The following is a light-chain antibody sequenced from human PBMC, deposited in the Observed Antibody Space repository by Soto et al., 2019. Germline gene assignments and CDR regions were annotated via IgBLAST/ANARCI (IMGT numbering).Light chain of an antibody. J-gene: IGKJ4*01. V-gene: IGKV3-15*01. CDR3: NQYHSSFT. CDR2: GTS. CDR1: QSVGRN. Sequence: EIVMTQSPVALSVSPGERAALSCRASQSVGRNFAWYQQRPGQAPRVLIYGTSTRATGVPARFSGSGSGTDFTLTISSLQSEDFAVYYCNQYHSSFTFGGGTKVEIK.